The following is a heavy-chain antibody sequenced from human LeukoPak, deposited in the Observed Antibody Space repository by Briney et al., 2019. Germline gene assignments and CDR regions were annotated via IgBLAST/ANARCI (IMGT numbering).Heavy chain of an antibody. J-gene: IGHJ3*02. CDR3: ARVWVDAFDI. V-gene: IGHV4-34*01. D-gene: IGHD1-26*01. Sequence: SETLSLTCAVYGGSFSGYYWSWIRQPPGKGLDWIGEINHSGSTNYNPSLTRRLNISVDTSKNQFSLKLSSVTAADTAVYYCARVWVDAFDIWGQGTMVTVSS. CDR1: GGSFSGYY. CDR2: INHSGST.